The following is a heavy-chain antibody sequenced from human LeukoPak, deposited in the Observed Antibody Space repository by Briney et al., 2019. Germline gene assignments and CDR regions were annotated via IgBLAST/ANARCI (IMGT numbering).Heavy chain of an antibody. CDR1: ADSVSSCHYY. CDR2: FSYSGSA. D-gene: IGHD2-21*02. V-gene: IGHV4-39*07. Sequence: PSETLSLTCTVSADSVSSCHYYWVWIPQPPGKGLEWIGTFSYSGSANYNPSLKRRVSVSVDTSNTQFSLKLTSVTAADTAMYYCAMDHYNDCWFKYWGQGTLVTVSS. CDR3: AMDHYNDCWFKY. J-gene: IGHJ4*02.